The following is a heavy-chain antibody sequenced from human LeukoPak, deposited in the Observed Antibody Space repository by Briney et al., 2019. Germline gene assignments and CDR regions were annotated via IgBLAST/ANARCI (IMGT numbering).Heavy chain of an antibody. CDR3: ARQGYSAYEILDY. V-gene: IGHV4-59*08. CDR1: GGSISSYY. Sequence: SETLSLTCTVSGGSISSYYWSWIRQPPGKGLEWIGYIYYSGSTNYSPSLKSRVTISVETSKNQFSLKRSSVTAADTAVYYCARQGYSAYEILDYWGQGTLVTVSS. D-gene: IGHD5-12*01. CDR2: IYYSGST. J-gene: IGHJ4*02.